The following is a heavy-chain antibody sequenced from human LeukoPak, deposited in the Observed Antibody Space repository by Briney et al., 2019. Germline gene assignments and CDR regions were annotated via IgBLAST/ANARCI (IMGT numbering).Heavy chain of an antibody. V-gene: IGHV4-31*03. CDR1: GGSISSGGYY. CDR2: IYYSGST. Sequence: SQTLSLTCTVSGGSISSGGYYWSWIRQHPGKGLEWIGYIYYSGSTYYSPSLKSRVTISVDTSKNQFSLKLSSVTAADTAVYYCARGSGAPGDYYYYGMDVWGQGTTVTVS. D-gene: IGHD3-10*01. CDR3: ARGSGAPGDYYYYGMDV. J-gene: IGHJ6*02.